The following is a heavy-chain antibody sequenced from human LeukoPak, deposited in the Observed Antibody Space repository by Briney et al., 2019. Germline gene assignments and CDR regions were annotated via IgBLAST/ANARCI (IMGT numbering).Heavy chain of an antibody. V-gene: IGHV3-21*01. Sequence: PGGSLRLSCAASGFTFTTYTMNWVRQAPGKGLEWVSSISGSGAYIYYADSVKGRFTISRDNVKNSLYLQMNSLRAEDTAVYYCARDSSGYLDYWGQGTLVTVSS. CDR1: GFTFTTYT. CDR2: ISGSGAYI. CDR3: ARDSSGYLDY. J-gene: IGHJ4*02. D-gene: IGHD3-22*01.